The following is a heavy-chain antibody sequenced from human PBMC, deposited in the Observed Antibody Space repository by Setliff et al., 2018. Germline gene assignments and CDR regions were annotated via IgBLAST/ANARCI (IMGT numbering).Heavy chain of an antibody. CDR3: ATNPRKGRSGGYYYDDPYYFYMDV. Sequence: GGSLRLSCAASGFTFSTYSINWVRQAPGKGLEWIAYISSRSDIIYYADSVKGRITISRDNAKNSLYLQLNSLRAEDTAVYYCATNPRKGRSGGYYYDDPYYFYMDVWGKGTTVTVSS. CDR1: GFTFSTYS. V-gene: IGHV3-48*01. D-gene: IGHD3-22*01. J-gene: IGHJ6*03. CDR2: ISSRSDII.